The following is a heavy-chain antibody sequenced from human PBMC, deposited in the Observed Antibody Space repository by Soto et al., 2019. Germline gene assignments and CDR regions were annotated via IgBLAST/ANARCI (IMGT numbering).Heavy chain of an antibody. V-gene: IGHV3-48*02. CDR2: ISGSSSTT. J-gene: IGHJ4*02. Sequence: GWSLRLSCAASGFTFSTYSMNWVRQAPGKGLEWVSYISGSSSTTFFADSVKGRFTISRDNAKNSLYLHINSLRDEDTAVYYCARVSLEWLFSIDYWGQGALVTVSS. CDR1: GFTFSTYS. CDR3: ARVSLEWLFSIDY. D-gene: IGHD3-3*01.